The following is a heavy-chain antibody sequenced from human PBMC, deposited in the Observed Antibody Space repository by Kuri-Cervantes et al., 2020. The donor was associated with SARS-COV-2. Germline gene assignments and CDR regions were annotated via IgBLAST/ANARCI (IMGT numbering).Heavy chain of an antibody. D-gene: IGHD2-21*02. J-gene: IGHJ3*02. CDR3: ARGQYTYCGGDCYDAFDI. Sequence: ASVKVSCKASGGTFSSYAISWVRQATGQGLEWMGWMNPNSGNTGYAQKFQGRVTMTRNTSISTAYMELSSLRSEDTAVYYCARGQYTYCGGDCYDAFDIWGQGTMVTVSS. CDR2: MNPNSGNT. CDR1: GGTFSSYA. V-gene: IGHV1-8*02.